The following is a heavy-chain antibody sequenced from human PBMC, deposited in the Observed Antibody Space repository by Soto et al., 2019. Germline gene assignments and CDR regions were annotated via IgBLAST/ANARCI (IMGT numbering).Heavy chain of an antibody. V-gene: IGHV3-30-3*01. D-gene: IGHD3-22*01. CDR3: ARERPGYYDSSGYYYPLGY. CDR1: GFTFSSYA. J-gene: IGHJ4*02. CDR2: ISYDGSNK. Sequence: QVQLVESGGGVVQPGRSLRLSCAASGFTFSSYAMHWVRQAPGKGLEWVAVISYDGSNKYYADSVNGQFTISRDNSKNTLYLQMNSLRAEDTAVYYCARERPGYYDSSGYYYPLGYWGQGTLVTVSS.